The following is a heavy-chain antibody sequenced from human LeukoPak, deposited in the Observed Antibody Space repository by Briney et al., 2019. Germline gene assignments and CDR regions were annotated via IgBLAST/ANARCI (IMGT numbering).Heavy chain of an antibody. V-gene: IGHV3-64*01. CDR1: GFTFSSYA. J-gene: IGHJ6*02. Sequence: GGSLRLSCAASGFTFSSYAMHWVRQAPGKGLEYVSAISSNGGSTYYANSVKGRFTISRDNSKNTLYLQMGSLRAEDMAVYYCARAYKDYYGSGSVRDGMDVWGQGTTVTVSS. CDR3: ARAYKDYYGSGSVRDGMDV. CDR2: ISSNGGST. D-gene: IGHD3-10*01.